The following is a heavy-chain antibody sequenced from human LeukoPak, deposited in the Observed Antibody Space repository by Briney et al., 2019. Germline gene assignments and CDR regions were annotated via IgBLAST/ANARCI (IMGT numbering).Heavy chain of an antibody. Sequence: SETLSLTCTVSGGSISSSSYYWGWIRQPPGKGLEWIGSIYYSGSTYYNPSLKSRVTISVDTSKNQLSLKLSSVTAADTAVYYCARVIAAAGSAWGQGTLVTVSS. CDR1: GGSISSSSYY. D-gene: IGHD6-13*01. V-gene: IGHV4-39*01. CDR2: IYYSGST. J-gene: IGHJ4*02. CDR3: ARVIAAAGSA.